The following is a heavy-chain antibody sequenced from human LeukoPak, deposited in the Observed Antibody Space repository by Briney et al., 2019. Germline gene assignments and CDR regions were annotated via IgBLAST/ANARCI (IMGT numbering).Heavy chain of an antibody. D-gene: IGHD5-24*01. Sequence: SVKVSCKASGGTFSSYAISWVRQAPGQGLEWMGKIIPILGIANYAQKFQGRVTITADKSTSTAYMELSSLRSEDTAVYYCARDGEWVEMATISYYFDYWGQGTLVTVSS. CDR3: ARDGEWVEMATISYYFDY. CDR1: GGTFSSYA. CDR2: IIPILGIA. V-gene: IGHV1-69*04. J-gene: IGHJ4*02.